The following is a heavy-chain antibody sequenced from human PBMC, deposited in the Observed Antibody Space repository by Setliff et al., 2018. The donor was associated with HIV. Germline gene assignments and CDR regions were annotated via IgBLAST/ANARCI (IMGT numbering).Heavy chain of an antibody. CDR1: GYTFTSYA. CDR3: ARGDGTKYYYYYYMDV. D-gene: IGHD1-7*01. J-gene: IGHJ6*03. CDR2: INAGNGNT. Sequence: ASVKVSCKASGYTFTSYAIHWVRQAPGQRLEWMGWINAGNGNTKYSQEFQGRVTITRDTSASTAYMELSSLRSEDTAVYYCARGDGTKYYYYYYMDVWGRGTTVTVSS. V-gene: IGHV1-3*01.